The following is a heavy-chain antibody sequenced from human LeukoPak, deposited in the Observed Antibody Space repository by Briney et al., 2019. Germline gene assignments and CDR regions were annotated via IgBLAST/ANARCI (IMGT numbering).Heavy chain of an antibody. CDR1: GFTFSSSG. V-gene: IGHV3-53*01. D-gene: IGHD3-10*01. J-gene: IGHJ3*02. CDR3: ARDLVTMVRGATADAFDI. CDR2: IYSGGST. Sequence: GGSLRLSCAASGFTFSSSGMIWVRQAPGKGLEWVSVIYSGGSTYYADSVKGRFTISRDNSKNTLYLQMNSLRAEDTAVYYCARDLVTMVRGATADAFDIWGQGTMVTVSS.